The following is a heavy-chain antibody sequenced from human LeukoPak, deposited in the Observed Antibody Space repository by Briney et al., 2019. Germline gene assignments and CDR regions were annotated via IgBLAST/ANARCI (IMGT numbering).Heavy chain of an antibody. J-gene: IGHJ4*02. CDR2: ISSGSSTI. V-gene: IGHV3-48*02. Sequence: PGGSLRLSCAASGFIFSDDNMNWVRQAPGKGLEWVSYISSGSSTIYYADSVEGRFTISRDNAKNSLYLQMNSLTDEDTAVYYCAREPPGNYDSSGHYCAYFDCWGQGTLVTVSS. D-gene: IGHD3-22*01. CDR3: AREPPGNYDSSGHYCAYFDC. CDR1: GFIFSDDN.